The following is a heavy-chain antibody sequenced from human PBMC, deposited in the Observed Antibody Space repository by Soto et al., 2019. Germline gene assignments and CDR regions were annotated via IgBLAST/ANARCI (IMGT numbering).Heavy chain of an antibody. J-gene: IGHJ4*02. D-gene: IGHD5-18*01. CDR3: ARFGYSYGYYFDY. CDR2: LYPGDSDT. Sequence: GESLKISCKGSGYSFTSYWIGWVRQMPGKGLEWMGILYPGDSDTRYSPSFQGQVTISADKPISTAYLQWSSLKASDTAMYYCARFGYSYGYYFDYWGQGTLVTVSS. V-gene: IGHV5-51*04. CDR1: GYSFTSYW.